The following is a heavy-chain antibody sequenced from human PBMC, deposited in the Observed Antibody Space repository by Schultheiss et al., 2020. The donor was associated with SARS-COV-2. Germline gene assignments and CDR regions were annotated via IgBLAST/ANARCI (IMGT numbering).Heavy chain of an antibody. D-gene: IGHD5-18*01. J-gene: IGHJ6*02. V-gene: IGHV3-15*01. CDR3: ARDGIQLWRYYYYGMDV. Sequence: GGSLRLSCAASGFTFSNAWMSWVRQAPGKGLEWVGRIKSKTDGGTTDYAAPVKGRFTISRDDSKNTLYLQMNSLRAEDTAMYYCARDGIQLWRYYYYGMDVWGQGTTVTVSS. CDR2: IKSKTDGGTT. CDR1: GFTFSNAW.